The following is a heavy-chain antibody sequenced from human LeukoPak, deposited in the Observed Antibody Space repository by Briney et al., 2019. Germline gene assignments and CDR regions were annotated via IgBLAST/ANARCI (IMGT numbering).Heavy chain of an antibody. Sequence: SETLSLTCIVSGYSINRDYHWAWIRQPPGKGLEWIGSIYHSGSTYYNPSLKSRVTILVDTSKNQFSLKLSSVTAADTAVYYCARVTGDPSGPHYFDQWGQGTLVTVSS. D-gene: IGHD1-14*01. CDR3: ARVTGDPSGPHYFDQ. J-gene: IGHJ4*02. CDR1: GYSINRDYH. CDR2: IYHSGST. V-gene: IGHV4-38-2*02.